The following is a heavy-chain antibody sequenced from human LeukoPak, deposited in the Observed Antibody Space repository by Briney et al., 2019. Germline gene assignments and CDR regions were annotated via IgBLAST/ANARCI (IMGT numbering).Heavy chain of an antibody. J-gene: IGHJ4*02. CDR2: MNPNSGNT. D-gene: IGHD3-22*01. Sequence: ASVKVSCKASGYAFTGYYMHWVRQAPGQGLEWMGWMNPNSGNTGYAQKFQGRVTMTRNTSISTAYMELSSLRSEDTAVYYCASSPLHYYDSSGYYFQYWGQGTLVTVSS. V-gene: IGHV1-8*02. CDR1: GYAFTGYY. CDR3: ASSPLHYYDSSGYYFQY.